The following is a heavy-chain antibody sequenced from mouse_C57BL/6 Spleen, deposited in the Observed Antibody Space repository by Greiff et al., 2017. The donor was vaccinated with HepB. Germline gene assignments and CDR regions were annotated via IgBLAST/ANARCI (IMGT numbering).Heavy chain of an antibody. Sequence: LQESGAELVRPGTSVKVSCKASGYAFTNYLIEWVKQRPGQGLEWIGVINPGSGGTNYNEKFKGKATLTADKSSSTAYMQLSSLTSEDSAVYFCARGGGTRAMDYWGQGTSVTVSS. V-gene: IGHV1-54*01. CDR3: ARGGGTRAMDY. D-gene: IGHD4-1*01. CDR1: GYAFTNYL. J-gene: IGHJ4*01. CDR2: INPGSGGT.